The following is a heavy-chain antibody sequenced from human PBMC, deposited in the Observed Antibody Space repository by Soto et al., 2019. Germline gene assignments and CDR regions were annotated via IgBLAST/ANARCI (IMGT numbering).Heavy chain of an antibody. J-gene: IGHJ4*02. D-gene: IGHD6-19*01. CDR3: ARVRIAVAGEAYYFDY. CDR2: IIPIFGTA. Sequence: QVQLVQSGAEVKKPGSSVKVSCKASGGTFSSYAISWVRQAPGQGLEWMGGIIPIFGTAKYAQQFQGRVTITADESTSTAYMELSSLRSEDTAVYYCARVRIAVAGEAYYFDYWGQGTLVTVSS. V-gene: IGHV1-69*01. CDR1: GGTFSSYA.